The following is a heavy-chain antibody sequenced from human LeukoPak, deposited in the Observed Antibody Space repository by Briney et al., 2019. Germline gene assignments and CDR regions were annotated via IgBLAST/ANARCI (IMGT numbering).Heavy chain of an antibody. J-gene: IGHJ4*02. Sequence: KTGGSLRLSCAASGFTFSNAWMSWVRQAPGKGLEWVGRIKSKTDGGTTDYAAPVKGRFTISRDDSKNTLYLQMNSLKTEDTAVYYCTTAPIAVAGNRTSLDYWGQGTLVTVYS. CDR3: TTAPIAVAGNRTSLDY. CDR2: IKSKTDGGTT. CDR1: GFTFSNAW. V-gene: IGHV3-15*01. D-gene: IGHD6-19*01.